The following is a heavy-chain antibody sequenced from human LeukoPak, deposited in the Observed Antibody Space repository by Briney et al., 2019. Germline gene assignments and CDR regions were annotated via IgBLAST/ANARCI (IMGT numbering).Heavy chain of an antibody. V-gene: IGHV3-74*01. D-gene: IGHD5-24*01. CDR1: GFTFSSYW. Sequence: GGSLRLSCAASGFTFSSYWMHWVRKAPGKGLVWVSRINSDGSSTSYADSVKGRFTISRDNAKNTLYLQMNSLRAEDTAVYYCARGSEMATMVYWGQGTLVTVSS. CDR3: ARGSEMATMVY. CDR2: INSDGSST. J-gene: IGHJ4*02.